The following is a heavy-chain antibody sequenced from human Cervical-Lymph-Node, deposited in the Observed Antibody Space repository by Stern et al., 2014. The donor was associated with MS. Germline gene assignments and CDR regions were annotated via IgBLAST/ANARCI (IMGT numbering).Heavy chain of an antibody. CDR1: GGSFSSYD. V-gene: IGHV4-59*01. CDR3: ARVRTSGYDDFDY. CDR2: IQYSGRT. D-gene: IGHD5-12*01. Sequence: VQLEESGPRLVKPSETLSLTCTVSGGSFSSYDWSWIRQPPGKGLEWIGYIQYSGRTNYNPSLQSRVTISVDTSNNQFSLKLRSVTAADTAVYYCARVRTSGYDDFDYWGQGTLVTVSS. J-gene: IGHJ4*02.